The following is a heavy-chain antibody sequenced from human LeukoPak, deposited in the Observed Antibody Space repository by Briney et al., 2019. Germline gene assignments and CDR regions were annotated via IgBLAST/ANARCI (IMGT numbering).Heavy chain of an antibody. D-gene: IGHD5-12*01. CDR1: GYTFTGYY. V-gene: IGHV1-2*02. CDR2: ISPNSGGT. Sequence: ASVKVSCKASGYTFTGYYMHWVRQAPGQGLEWMGWISPNSGGTNYAQKFQGRVTMTRDTSISTAYMELSRLRSDDTAVYYCARDDWNSVSGYDLVYWGQGTLVTVSS. J-gene: IGHJ4*02. CDR3: ARDDWNSVSGYDLVY.